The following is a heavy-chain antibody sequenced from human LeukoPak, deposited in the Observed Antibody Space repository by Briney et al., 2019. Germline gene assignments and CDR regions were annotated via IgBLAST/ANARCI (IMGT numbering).Heavy chain of an antibody. CDR2: INPNSGGT. V-gene: IGHV1-2*02. J-gene: IGHJ4*02. D-gene: IGHD3-9*01. CDR1: GYTFTGYY. Sequence: GASVKVSCKASGYTFTGYYMHWVRQAPGQGLEWMGWINPNSGGTNYAQKFQGRVTMTRDTSISTAYMELSRLRSDDTAVYYCAREGDYDILTGYHRYFDYWGQGTLVTVSS. CDR3: AREGDYDILTGYHRYFDY.